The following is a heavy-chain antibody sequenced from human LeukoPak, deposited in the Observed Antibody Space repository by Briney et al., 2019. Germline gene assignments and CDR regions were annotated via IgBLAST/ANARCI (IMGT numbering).Heavy chain of an antibody. CDR3: ARGPRDYGSGSYYFDY. CDR2: INHSGST. CDR1: GGPFSGYY. D-gene: IGHD3-10*01. J-gene: IGHJ4*02. Sequence: PSETLSLTCAVYGGPFSGYYWSWIRQPPGKGLEWIGEINHSGSTNYNPSLKSRVTISVDTSKNQFSLKLSSVTAADTAVYYCARGPRDYGSGSYYFDYWGQGTLVTVSS. V-gene: IGHV4-34*01.